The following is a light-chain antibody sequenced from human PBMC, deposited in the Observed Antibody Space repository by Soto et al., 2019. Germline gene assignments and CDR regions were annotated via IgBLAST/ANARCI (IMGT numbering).Light chain of an antibody. V-gene: IGLV2-14*03. J-gene: IGLJ2*01. CDR3: SSYTTITTVI. CDR1: SGDVGRYNY. CDR2: DVV. Sequence: QSALTQPASVSGSPGQSVTISCTGTSGDVGRYNYVSWYQQHPGKAPKLMIYDVVNRPSGVSNRFSGSKSGDTASLTISGLQAEDEADYYCSSYTTITTVIFGGGTKLTVL.